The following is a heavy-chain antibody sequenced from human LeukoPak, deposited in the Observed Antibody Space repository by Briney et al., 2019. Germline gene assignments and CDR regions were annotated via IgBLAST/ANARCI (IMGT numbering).Heavy chain of an antibody. CDR3: AKGLGAAAVYYFDY. V-gene: IGHV3-30*02. D-gene: IGHD6-13*01. Sequence: GGSLRLSCAASGFTFSSYGMHWVRQAPGKGLEWVAFIRYDGSNKYYADSVKGQFTISRDNSKNTLYLQMNSLRAEDTAVYYCAKGLGAAAVYYFDYWGQGTLVTVSS. CDR1: GFTFSSYG. CDR2: IRYDGSNK. J-gene: IGHJ4*02.